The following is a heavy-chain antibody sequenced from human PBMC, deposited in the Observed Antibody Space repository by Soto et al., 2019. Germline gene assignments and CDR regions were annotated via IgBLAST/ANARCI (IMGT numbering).Heavy chain of an antibody. CDR2: TYYRSKWYN. CDR1: GDSVSSNSAA. Sequence: PLQTLSLTCAIRGDSVSSNSAASNRIRQSPSRGLEWLGRTYYRSKWYNDYAVSVKSRITINPDTSKNQFSLQLNSVTPEDTAVYYCAREGGNRYYYYGMDVWGQGTTVTVSS. V-gene: IGHV6-1*01. J-gene: IGHJ6*02. D-gene: IGHD1-26*01. CDR3: AREGGNRYYYYGMDV.